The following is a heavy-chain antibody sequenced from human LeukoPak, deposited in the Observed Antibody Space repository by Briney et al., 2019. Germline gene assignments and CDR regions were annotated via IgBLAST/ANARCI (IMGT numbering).Heavy chain of an antibody. Sequence: PGVSLRLSCVASGFPFSDNWMHWVRQAPGKGLVWVSRINNDGSTTNYADSVKGRFTISRDNARRTLYLQMNSLRVEDTAMYYCTRDLKDWGQGTLATVSS. CDR1: GFPFSDNW. CDR3: TRDLKD. CDR2: INNDGSTT. V-gene: IGHV3-74*01. J-gene: IGHJ4*02.